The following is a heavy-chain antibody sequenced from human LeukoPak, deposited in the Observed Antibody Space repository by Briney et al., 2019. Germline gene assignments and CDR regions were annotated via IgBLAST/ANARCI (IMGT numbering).Heavy chain of an antibody. J-gene: IGHJ4*02. CDR3: ARDLRQLTETY. V-gene: IGHV4-4*02. CDR2: VHKSGST. CDR1: TDSTTSNW. Sequence: SETLSLTCGVNTDSTTSNWWSWVRQPPGKGLEWIGEVHKSGSTNYYPSLQSRVTISIDKSKNQIALELTSVTAADTAVYYCARDLRQLTETYWGQGTLVTVSS. D-gene: IGHD1-20*01.